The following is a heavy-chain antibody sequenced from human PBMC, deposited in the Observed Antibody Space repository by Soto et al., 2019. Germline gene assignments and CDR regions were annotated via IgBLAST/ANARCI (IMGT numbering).Heavy chain of an antibody. Sequence: PSETLSLTCAVSGDSISSDKWWSWVRQPPGKGLEWIGEINHSGSTNYNPSLKSRVTISVDTSKNQFSLKLSSVTAADTAVYYCAGGYSGYATSYYYYGMDVWGQGTTVTVS. J-gene: IGHJ6*02. V-gene: IGHV4-4*02. CDR1: GDSISSDKW. CDR3: AGGYSGYATSYYYYGMDV. CDR2: INHSGST. D-gene: IGHD5-12*01.